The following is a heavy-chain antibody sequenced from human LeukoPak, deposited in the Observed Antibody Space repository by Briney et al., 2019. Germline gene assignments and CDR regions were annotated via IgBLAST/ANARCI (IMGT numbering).Heavy chain of an antibody. CDR3: ATAYCGGDCYSIRWFDP. CDR1: GGSISSYY. J-gene: IGHJ5*02. Sequence: SETLSLTCTVSGGSISSYYWGWIRQPPGKGLEWIGSIYYSGSTYYNPSLKSRVTISVDTSKNQFSLKLSSVTAADTAVYYCATAYCGGDCYSIRWFDPWGQGTLVTVSS. D-gene: IGHD2-21*02. V-gene: IGHV4-39*07. CDR2: IYYSGST.